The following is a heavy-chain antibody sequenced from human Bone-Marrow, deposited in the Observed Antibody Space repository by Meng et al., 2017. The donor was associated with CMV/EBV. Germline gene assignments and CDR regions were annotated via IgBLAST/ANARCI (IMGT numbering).Heavy chain of an antibody. Sequence: SGYSFTGCYMHWVRQAPGQGLEWMGWINPNSGGTNYAQKFQGRVTMTRDTSISTAYMELSRLRSDDTAVYYCARYNIVGATTGYYFDYWGQGTLVTVSS. D-gene: IGHD1-26*01. V-gene: IGHV1-2*02. CDR3: ARYNIVGATTGYYFDY. CDR2: INPNSGGT. J-gene: IGHJ4*02. CDR1: GYSFTGCY.